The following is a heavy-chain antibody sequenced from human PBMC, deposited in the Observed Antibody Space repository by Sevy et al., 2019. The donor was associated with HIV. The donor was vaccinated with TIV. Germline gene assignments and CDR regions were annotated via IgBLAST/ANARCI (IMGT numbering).Heavy chain of an antibody. Sequence: GGSLRLSCAASGFTFSSYAMHWVRQAPGKGLEWVAVISYDGSNKYYADSVKGRFTISRDNSKNTLYLQMNSLRAEDTAGYYCARDRYYYDSSGYYSGAFDIWGQGTMVTVSS. J-gene: IGHJ3*02. CDR3: ARDRYYYDSSGYYSGAFDI. D-gene: IGHD3-22*01. CDR2: ISYDGSNK. V-gene: IGHV3-30-3*01. CDR1: GFTFSSYA.